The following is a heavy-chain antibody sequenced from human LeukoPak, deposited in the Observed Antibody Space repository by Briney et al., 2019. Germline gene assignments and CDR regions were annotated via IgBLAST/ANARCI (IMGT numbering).Heavy chain of an antibody. V-gene: IGHV3-23*01. CDR2: ISGSGGST. CDR1: GFTFSSYA. CDR3: ASLAGRWFGELSTVYWYFDL. Sequence: PGGSLRLSCAASGFTFSSYAMSWVRQAPGKGLEWVSAISGSGGSTYYADSVKGRFTISRDNSKNTLYLQMNSLRAEDTAVYYCASLAGRWFGELSTVYWYFDLWGRGTLVTVSS. J-gene: IGHJ2*01. D-gene: IGHD3-10*01.